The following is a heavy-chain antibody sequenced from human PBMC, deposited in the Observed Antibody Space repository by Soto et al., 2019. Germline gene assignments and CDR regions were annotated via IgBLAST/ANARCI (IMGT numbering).Heavy chain of an antibody. V-gene: IGHV3-53*01. J-gene: IGHJ4*02. CDR2: IYSGGST. CDR1: GFTVSSNY. D-gene: IGHD4-17*01. CDR3: AMDDYGDYALDY. Sequence: GGSLRLSCAASGFTVSSNYMSWVRQAPGKGLEWVSVIYSGGSTYYADSVKGRFTISRDNSKNTLYLQMNSLRAEDTAVYYCAMDDYGDYALDYWGQGTLVTVSS.